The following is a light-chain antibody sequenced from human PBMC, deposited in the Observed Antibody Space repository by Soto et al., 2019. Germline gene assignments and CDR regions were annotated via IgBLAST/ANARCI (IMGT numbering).Light chain of an antibody. J-gene: IGLJ1*01. Sequence: QSALTQPASVSGSPGQSITISCTGSSSVVGSYNLVSWYQQHPGNAPKLMIYDVTKRPSELSNRFSGSKSGNTASLTISGLQAEDEGDYYCCSYAGYSTCDFGTGTKVTVL. V-gene: IGLV2-23*02. CDR2: DVT. CDR3: CSYAGYSTCD. CDR1: SSVVGSYNL.